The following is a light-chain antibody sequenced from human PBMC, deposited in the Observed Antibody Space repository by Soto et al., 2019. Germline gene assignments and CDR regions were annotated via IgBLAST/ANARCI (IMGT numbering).Light chain of an antibody. CDR1: SSDVGAYTS. Sequence: QSVLTQPASVSGSPGQSITISCTGSSSDVGAYTSVSWYQQHPGKAPKLMIYEVSNWPSGVSRRFSGSKSGNTASLTISALQAEVEAHYYCSSYTSDNRNYVFGTGTKLTVL. CDR2: EVS. CDR3: SSYTSDNRNYV. J-gene: IGLJ1*01. V-gene: IGLV2-14*01.